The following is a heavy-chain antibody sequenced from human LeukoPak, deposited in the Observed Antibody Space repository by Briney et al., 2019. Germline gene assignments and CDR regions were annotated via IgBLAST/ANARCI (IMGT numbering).Heavy chain of an antibody. CDR3: AKMGSGWYSGNY. V-gene: IGHV4-4*07. CDR1: GGSMTNYY. Sequence: SETLSLTSTVSGGSMTNYYWSWIRQPAGKGLEWIGRIFSSGNINYNPSLKSRVTMSIDTSKNQFSLKLNSVTAADTAVYYCAKMGSGWYSGNYWGQGTLVTVSS. J-gene: IGHJ4*02. CDR2: IFSSGNI. D-gene: IGHD6-19*01.